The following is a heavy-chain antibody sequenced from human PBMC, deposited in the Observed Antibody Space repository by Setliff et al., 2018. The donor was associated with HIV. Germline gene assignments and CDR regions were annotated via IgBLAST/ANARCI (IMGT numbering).Heavy chain of an antibody. Sequence: NPSETLSLTCTVSGGSFTNYYWSWLRQPPGKELEWIGYFYTSGSTNYNPSLKSRVTISIDTSKNQFSLKLNAVTAADTAVYYCARRPPLTTGREYYFDFWGQGTLVTVSS. CDR2: FYTSGST. V-gene: IGHV4-4*09. J-gene: IGHJ4*02. CDR1: GGSFTNYY. D-gene: IGHD1-1*01. CDR3: ARRPPLTTGREYYFDF.